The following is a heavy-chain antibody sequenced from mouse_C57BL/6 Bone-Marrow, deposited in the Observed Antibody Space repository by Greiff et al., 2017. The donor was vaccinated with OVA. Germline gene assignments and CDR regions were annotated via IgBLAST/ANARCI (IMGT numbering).Heavy chain of an antibody. CDR3: AIRRDWYFDV. V-gene: IGHV1-74*01. J-gene: IGHJ1*03. CDR1: GYTFTSYW. Sequence: QVQLKESGAELVKPGASVKVSCKASGYTFTSYWMHWVKQRPGQGLEWIGRIHPSDSDTNYNQKFKGKATLTVDQSSSTAYMQLSSLTSEDSAVYYCAIRRDWYFDVWGTGTTVTVSS. CDR2: IHPSDSDT.